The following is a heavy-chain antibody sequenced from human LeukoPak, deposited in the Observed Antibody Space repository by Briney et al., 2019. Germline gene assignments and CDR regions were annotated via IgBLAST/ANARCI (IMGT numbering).Heavy chain of an antibody. CDR1: GYTFTSYD. CDR3: ARDHSSGWPSCFDY. Sequence: GASVKVSCKASGYTFTSYDINWVRQATGQGLEWMGIINPSGGSTSYAQKFQGRVTMTRDTSTSTVYMELSSLRSEDTAVYYCARDHSSGWPSCFDYWGQGTLVTVSS. CDR2: INPSGGST. J-gene: IGHJ4*02. D-gene: IGHD6-19*01. V-gene: IGHV1-46*01.